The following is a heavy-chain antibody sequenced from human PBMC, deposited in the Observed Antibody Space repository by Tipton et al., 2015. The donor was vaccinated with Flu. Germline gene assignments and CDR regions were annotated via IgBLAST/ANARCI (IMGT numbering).Heavy chain of an antibody. CDR3: AKDPWVTIAAAGTFYFDY. J-gene: IGHJ4*02. D-gene: IGHD6-13*01. CDR2: ISGSGGST. Sequence: GSLRLSCADSGFTFSSYAMSWVRQAPGKGLEWVSAISGSGGSTYYADSVKGRFTSSRDNSKNTLYLQMNSLRAEDTAVYYCAKDPWVTIAAAGTFYFDYWGQGTLVTVSS. V-gene: IGHV3-23*01. CDR1: GFTFSSYA.